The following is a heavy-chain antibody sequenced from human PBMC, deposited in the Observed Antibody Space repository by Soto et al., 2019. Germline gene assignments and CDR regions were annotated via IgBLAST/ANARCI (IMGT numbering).Heavy chain of an antibody. J-gene: IGHJ4*02. D-gene: IGHD1-20*01. CDR1: GFTFSDYY. Sequence: GGSLRLSCAASGFTFSDYYMSWIRQAPGKGLEWVSYISSSGSTIYYADSVKGRFTISRDNAKNSLYLQMNSLRAEDTAVYYCARGDILPYNWNFFDYWGQGTLVTVSS. CDR2: ISSSGSTI. CDR3: ARGDILPYNWNFFDY. V-gene: IGHV3-11*01.